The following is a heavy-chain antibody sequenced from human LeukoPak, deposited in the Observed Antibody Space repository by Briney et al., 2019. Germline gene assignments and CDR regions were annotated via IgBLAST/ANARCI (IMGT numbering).Heavy chain of an antibody. CDR3: ARASVDTAMAELQNFDY. Sequence: ASVKVSCKASGYAFTGYYIHWVRQAPGQGLEWMGWINPNSGGTNYAQKFQGRVTMTRDTSISTAYMELSRLRSDDTAVYYCARASVDTAMAELQNFDYWGQGTLVTVSS. J-gene: IGHJ4*02. CDR2: INPNSGGT. CDR1: GYAFTGYY. V-gene: IGHV1-2*02. D-gene: IGHD5-18*01.